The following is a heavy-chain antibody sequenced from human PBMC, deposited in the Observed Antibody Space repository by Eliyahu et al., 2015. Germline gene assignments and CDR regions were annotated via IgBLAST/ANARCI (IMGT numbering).Heavy chain of an antibody. CDR3: ARGDTTVVKGHFDY. Sequence: QVQLVQSGAEVKKPGASVKVSCKASGYTFTSYXMHWVRQAPGQGXEXMGIINPSGGSTSYAQKFQGRVTMTSDTSTSTVYMELSSLRSEDTAVYYCARGDTTVVKGHFDYWGQGTLVTVSS. CDR1: GYTFTSYX. D-gene: IGHD5-18*01. J-gene: IGHJ4*02. V-gene: IGHV1-46*01. CDR2: INPSGGST.